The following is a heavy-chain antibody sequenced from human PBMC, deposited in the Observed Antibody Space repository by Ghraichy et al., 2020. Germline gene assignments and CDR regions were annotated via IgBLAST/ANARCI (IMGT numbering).Heavy chain of an antibody. CDR2: ISGSDGST. CDR1: GFTFSSYA. J-gene: IGHJ6*03. V-gene: IGHV3-23*01. D-gene: IGHD6-19*01. CDR3: AKVSDSSGRGGSYYYYMDV. Sequence: GGSLRLSCAASGFTFSSYAMNWVRQAPGKGRQWVSGISGSDGSTYYADSVKGRVTISRDNSKNTVYLQMNSLRAEDTAVYYCAKVSDSSGRGGSYYYYMDVWGKGTTVTVSS.